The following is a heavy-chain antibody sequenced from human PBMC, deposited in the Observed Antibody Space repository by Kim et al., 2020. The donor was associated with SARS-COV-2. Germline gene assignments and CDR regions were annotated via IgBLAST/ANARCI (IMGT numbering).Heavy chain of an antibody. V-gene: IGHV4-59*01. J-gene: IGHJ4*02. CDR2: IYYSGST. CDR3: ARSHRKYCSGGSCYSRALYYFDY. Sequence: SESLSLTCTVSGGSISSYYWSWIRQPPGKGLEWIGYIYYSGSTNYNPSLKSRVTISVDTSKNQFSLKLSSVTAADTAVYYCARSHRKYCSGGSCYSRALYYFDYWGQGTLVTVSS. D-gene: IGHD2-15*01. CDR1: GGSISSYY.